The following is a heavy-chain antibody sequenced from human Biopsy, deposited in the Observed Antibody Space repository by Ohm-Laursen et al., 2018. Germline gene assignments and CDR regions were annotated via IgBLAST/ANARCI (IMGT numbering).Heavy chain of an antibody. CDR2: ISGSGRT. D-gene: IGHD2-8*02. CDR3: AKDRDLYLLAWFDP. V-gene: IGHV3-23*01. CDR1: GFTFSRYA. Sequence: SLRLSCAATGFTFSRYAMSWVRQAPGKGLEWVSAISGSGRTYYADSVKGRFTISRDNSKNTLFLQLSSLRAEDTAVYHCAKDRDLYLLAWFDPWGQGTLVTVSS. J-gene: IGHJ5*01.